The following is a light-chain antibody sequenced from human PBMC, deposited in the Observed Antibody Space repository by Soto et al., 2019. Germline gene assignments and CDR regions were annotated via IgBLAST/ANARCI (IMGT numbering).Light chain of an antibody. CDR1: SSDVGAYHY. V-gene: IGLV2-8*01. Sequence: QSALTQPPSASGSPGQSVTISCTGTSSDVGAYHYVSWYQQHPGKAPKLMIYEINKRPSGVPDRFSGSKSGNTASLTVSGLQAEDEADYYCSSFAGSNNFPYVFGTGTKLTVL. CDR3: SSFAGSNNFPYV. J-gene: IGLJ1*01. CDR2: EIN.